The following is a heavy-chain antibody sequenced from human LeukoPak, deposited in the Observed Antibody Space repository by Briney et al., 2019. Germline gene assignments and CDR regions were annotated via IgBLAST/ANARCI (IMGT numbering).Heavy chain of an antibody. CDR2: LYSDSDT. CDR1: GFTFSSSW. V-gene: IGHV3-53*01. Sequence: PGGSLRLSCAASGFTFSSSWMAWVRQAPGQGLEWVSILYSDSDTYYADSVKGRFTISRDSSKNMLFLHMNSLRAEDTAVYYCARVGDHFHWYLDLWGRGTLVTVSS. D-gene: IGHD5-24*01. J-gene: IGHJ2*01. CDR3: ARVGDHFHWYLDL.